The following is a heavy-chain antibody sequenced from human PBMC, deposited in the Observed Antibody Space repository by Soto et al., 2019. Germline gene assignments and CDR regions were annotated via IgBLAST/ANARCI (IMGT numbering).Heavy chain of an antibody. V-gene: IGHV1-3*01. CDR3: ARDLSIXVTMVRGVIRHYYGMDV. CDR1: GYTFTSYA. D-gene: IGHD3-10*01. Sequence: ASVKVSCKASGYTFTSYAMHWVRQAPGQRLEWRGWINAGNGNTKYSQKFQGRVTITRDTSASTAYMELSSLRSEDTAVYYCARDLSIXVTMVRGVIRHYYGMDVWGQGTTVTVSS. J-gene: IGHJ6*02. CDR2: INAGNGNT.